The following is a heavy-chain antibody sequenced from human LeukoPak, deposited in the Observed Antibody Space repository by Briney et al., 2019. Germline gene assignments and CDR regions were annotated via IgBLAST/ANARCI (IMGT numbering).Heavy chain of an antibody. Sequence: SETLSLTCAVYGGSFSGYYWGWIRQPPGKGLEWIGEINHSGSTNYNPSLKSRVTISVDTSKNQFSLKLSSVTAADTAVYCCARARGRITIFGVVMFDYWGQGTLVTVSS. CDR2: INHSGST. D-gene: IGHD3-3*01. J-gene: IGHJ4*02. CDR3: ARARGRITIFGVVMFDY. CDR1: GGSFSGYY. V-gene: IGHV4-34*01.